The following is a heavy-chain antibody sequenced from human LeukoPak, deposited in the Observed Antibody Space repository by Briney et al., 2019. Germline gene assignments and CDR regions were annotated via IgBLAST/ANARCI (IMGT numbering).Heavy chain of an antibody. CDR2: IKKDGSEK. CDR3: ARHLSGVTGYTYGRGIDY. J-gene: IGHJ4*02. CDR1: GFTFSSYW. Sequence: GGSLRLSCAASGFTFSSYWMSWVRQAPGKGLEWVANIKKDGSEKYYVDSVKGRFTISRDSAKTSLYLQMISLRAEDTAGYYCARHLSGVTGYTYGRGIDYWGQGTLVTVSS. V-gene: IGHV3-7*01. D-gene: IGHD5-18*01.